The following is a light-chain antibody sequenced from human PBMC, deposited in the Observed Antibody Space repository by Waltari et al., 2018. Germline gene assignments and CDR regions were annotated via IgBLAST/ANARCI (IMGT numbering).Light chain of an antibody. V-gene: IGKV4-1*01. CDR2: WAS. CDR1: PSVLYSSNNKNY. Sequence: DIVMTQFPDSLAVSLGERANINFKFSPSVLYSSNNKNYLAWYQQKPGQPPKLLIYWASTRESGVPDRFSGSGSGTDFTLTISSLQAEDVAVYYCQQYFIAPLTFGPGTKVDIK. J-gene: IGKJ3*01. CDR3: QQYFIAPLT.